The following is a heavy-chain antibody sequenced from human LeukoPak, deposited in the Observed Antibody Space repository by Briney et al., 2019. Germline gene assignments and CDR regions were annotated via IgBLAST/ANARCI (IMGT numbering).Heavy chain of an antibody. J-gene: IGHJ5*02. D-gene: IGHD6-13*01. Sequence: GASVKVSCKASGGTFSSYAISWVRQAPGQGLEWMGGIIPIFGTANYAQKFQGRVTTTADESTSTAYMELSSLRSEDTAVYYCARGTAARTVPNWCHPGGQGTLVTVSS. V-gene: IGHV1-69*13. CDR2: IIPIFGTA. CDR3: ARGTAARTVPNWCHP. CDR1: GGTFSSYA.